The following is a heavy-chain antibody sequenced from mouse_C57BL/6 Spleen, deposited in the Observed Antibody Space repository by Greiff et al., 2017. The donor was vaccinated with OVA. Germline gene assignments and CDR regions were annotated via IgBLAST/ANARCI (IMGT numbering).Heavy chain of an antibody. CDR2: IYPGSGST. V-gene: IGHV1-55*01. D-gene: IGHD2-2*01. Sequence: QVQLQQPGAELVKPGASVKMSCKASGYTFTSYWITWVKQRPGQGLEWIGDIYPGSGSTNYNEKFKSKATLTVDTSSSTAYMQLSSLTSEDSAVYYCAREGLRLSYWYFDVWGTGTTVTVSS. CDR1: GYTFTSYW. CDR3: AREGLRLSYWYFDV. J-gene: IGHJ1*03.